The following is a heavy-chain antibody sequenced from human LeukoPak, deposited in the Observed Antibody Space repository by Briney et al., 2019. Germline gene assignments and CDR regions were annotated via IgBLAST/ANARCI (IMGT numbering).Heavy chain of an antibody. CDR3: ARRTSDSSGYYEDY. J-gene: IGHJ4*02. D-gene: IGHD3-22*01. CDR2: IYYSGST. Sequence: SETLSLTFTVSGGSISSYYWSWIRQPPGKGLEWIGYIYYSGSTNYNPSLKSRVTISVDTSKNQFSLKLSSVTAADTAVYYCARRTSDSSGYYEDYWGQGTLVTVSS. V-gene: IGHV4-59*01. CDR1: GGSISSYY.